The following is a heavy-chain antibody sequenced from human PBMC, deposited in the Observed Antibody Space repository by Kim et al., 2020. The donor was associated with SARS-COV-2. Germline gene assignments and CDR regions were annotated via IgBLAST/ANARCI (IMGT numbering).Heavy chain of an antibody. CDR3: ARGRNSGSYYSYQPFNDY. CDR2: INHSGST. D-gene: IGHD1-26*01. Sequence: SETLSLTCAVYGGSFSGYYWSWIRQPPGKGLEWIGEINHSGSTNYNPSLKSRVTISVDTSKNQFSLKLSSVTAADTAVYYCARGRNSGSYYSYQPFNDYWGQGTLVTVSS. J-gene: IGHJ4*02. CDR1: GGSFSGYY. V-gene: IGHV4-34*01.